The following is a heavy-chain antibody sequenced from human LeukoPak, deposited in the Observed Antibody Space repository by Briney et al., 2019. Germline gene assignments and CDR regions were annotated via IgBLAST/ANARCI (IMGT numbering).Heavy chain of an antibody. D-gene: IGHD2-15*01. V-gene: IGHV1-69*05. Sequence: ASVKVSCKASGGTFSSFAISWVRQAPGQGLEWMGGIITIFGTANYAQKFQGRVTITTDKSTSTAYMELSSLRSGDTAVYYCARGVVVAATPKWFDPWGQGTLVTVSS. CDR2: IITIFGTA. CDR3: ARGVVVAATPKWFDP. J-gene: IGHJ5*02. CDR1: GGTFSSFA.